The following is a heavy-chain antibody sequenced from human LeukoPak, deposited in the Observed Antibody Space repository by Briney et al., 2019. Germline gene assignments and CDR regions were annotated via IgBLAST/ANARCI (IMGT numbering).Heavy chain of an antibody. CDR3: AKDITVTGDY. D-gene: IGHD4-17*01. CDR2: ISYDGSNK. V-gene: IGHV3-30*18. CDR1: GFTFSTYA. J-gene: IGHJ4*02. Sequence: QSGGSLRLSCAASGFTFSTYAMNWVRQAPGKGLEWVAVISYDGSNKYYADSVKGRFTISRDNSKNTLYLQMNSLRAEDTAVYYCAKDITVTGDYWGQGTLVTVSS.